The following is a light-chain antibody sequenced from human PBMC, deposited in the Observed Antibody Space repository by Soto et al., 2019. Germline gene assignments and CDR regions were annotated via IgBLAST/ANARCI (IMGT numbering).Light chain of an antibody. Sequence: EIVMTQSPATLSVSPGERATLSCRASQSVSSNLAWYQQKPGQAPSLLIYGASTRATGIPARFSGSGSGTELTLTISSLKSEDFAVYYCQQYNNWLTFGGGTKVDIK. CDR2: GAS. CDR3: QQYNNWLT. CDR1: QSVSSN. V-gene: IGKV3-15*01. J-gene: IGKJ4*01.